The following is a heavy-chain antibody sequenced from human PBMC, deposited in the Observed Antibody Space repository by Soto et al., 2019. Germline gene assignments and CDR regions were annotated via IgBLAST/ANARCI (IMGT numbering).Heavy chain of an antibody. V-gene: IGHV3-30-3*01. CDR2: ISYDGSNK. CDR1: GFTFSSYA. D-gene: IGHD2-15*01. CDR3: ARGYSVVAATPGENRYYYYGMDV. J-gene: IGHJ6*02. Sequence: QVQLVESGGGVVQPGRSLRLSCAASGFTFSSYAMHWVRQAPGKGLEWVAVISYDGSNKYYADSVKGRFTISRDNSKNTLYLQMNSLRAEDTAVYYCARGYSVVAATPGENRYYYYGMDVWGQGTTVTVSS.